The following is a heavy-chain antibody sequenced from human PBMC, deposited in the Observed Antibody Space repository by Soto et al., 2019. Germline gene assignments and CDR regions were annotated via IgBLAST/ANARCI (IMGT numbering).Heavy chain of an antibody. CDR2: IIPIFGTA. CDR3: ARDLTGYCSGGSCYGGYYYGMDV. D-gene: IGHD2-15*01. Sequence: ASVKVSCKASGGTFSSYAISWVRQAPGQGLEWMGGIIPIFGTANYAQKFQGRVTITADESTSTAYMELSSLRSEDTAVYYCARDLTGYCSGGSCYGGYYYGMDVWGQGTTVTVSS. J-gene: IGHJ6*02. CDR1: GGTFSSYA. V-gene: IGHV1-69*13.